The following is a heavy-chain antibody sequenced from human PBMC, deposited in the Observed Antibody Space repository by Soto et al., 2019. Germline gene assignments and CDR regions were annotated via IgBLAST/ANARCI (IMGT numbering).Heavy chain of an antibody. CDR3: ARGPYSSRWYYYYYMDV. CDR1: GDPFTGYD. V-gene: IGHV1-8*01. Sequence: VASVKVSCTASGDPFTGYDINWVRHATGQGLEWMGWMNPNSGNTGYAQKFQGRVTMTRNTSISTAYMELSSLRSEATAVYYCARGPYSSRWYYYYYMDVWGKGTTVTVSS. CDR2: MNPNSGNT. J-gene: IGHJ6*03. D-gene: IGHD6-13*01.